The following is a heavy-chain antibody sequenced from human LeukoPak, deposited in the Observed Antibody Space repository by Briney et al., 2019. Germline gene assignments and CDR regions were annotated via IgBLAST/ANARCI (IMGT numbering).Heavy chain of an antibody. CDR2: ISAYNGNT. V-gene: IGHV1-18*01. CDR1: GGTFSSYA. CDR3: ARDGDSSGYYPIDY. Sequence: ASVKVSCKASGGTFSSYAISWVRQAPGQGLEWMGWISAYNGNTNYAQKLQGRVTMTTDTSTSTAYMELRSLRSDDTAVYYCARDGDSSGYYPIDYWGQGTLVTVSS. J-gene: IGHJ4*02. D-gene: IGHD3-22*01.